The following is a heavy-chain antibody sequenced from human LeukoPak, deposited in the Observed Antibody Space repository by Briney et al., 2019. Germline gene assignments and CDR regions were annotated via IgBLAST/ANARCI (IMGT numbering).Heavy chain of an antibody. Sequence: GGSLRLSCAASGFTFSNAWMSWVRQAPEKGPEWVAHIKPDGSEKYYVDSVKGRFIISRDDARNSLSLQMNSLRAEDTAVYYCAGSFGDVKMFWGQGTLVTVSS. CDR2: IKPDGSEK. CDR1: GFTFSNAW. J-gene: IGHJ4*01. D-gene: IGHD3-10*01. V-gene: IGHV3-7*01. CDR3: AGSFGDVKMF.